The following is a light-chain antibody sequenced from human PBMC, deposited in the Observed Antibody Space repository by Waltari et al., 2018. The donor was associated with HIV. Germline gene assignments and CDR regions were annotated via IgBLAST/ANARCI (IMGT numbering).Light chain of an antibody. CDR2: ENN. V-gene: IGLV1-51*02. Sequence: QSVLTQPPSVSAAPGQKVTIPCPGSSPNIGNNYVSWYQQLPVTAPKLLIYENNKRPSGIPDRFSGSKSGTSATLGITGLQTGDEADYYCGTWDSSLSVWVFGGGTKLTVL. CDR3: GTWDSSLSVWV. CDR1: SPNIGNNY. J-gene: IGLJ3*02.